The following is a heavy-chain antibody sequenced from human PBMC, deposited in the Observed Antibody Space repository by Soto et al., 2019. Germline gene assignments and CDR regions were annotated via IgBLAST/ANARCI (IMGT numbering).Heavy chain of an antibody. CDR3: ASPGIRDYYFDF. CDR2: IDPSDSYT. Sequence: GESLKISCKGSGYSFTNYWISWVRQMPGKGLEWMGRIDPSDSYTTYSPSFHGQVTISVDYSINTAYLQKSILEASGTAMHYCASPGIRDYYFDFWGKETLVTVSS. CDR1: GYSFTNYW. J-gene: IGHJ4*01. V-gene: IGHV5-10-1*04. D-gene: IGHD2-21*01.